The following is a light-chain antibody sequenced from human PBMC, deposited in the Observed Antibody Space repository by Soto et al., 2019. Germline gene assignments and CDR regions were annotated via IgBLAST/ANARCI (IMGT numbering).Light chain of an antibody. CDR2: EVT. CDR3: SSFTSTSTRL. J-gene: IGLJ1*01. CDR1: SSDIGSYDY. Sequence: QSALTQPASVSGSPGQSITISCTGTSSDIGSYDYVSWYQQHPGKAPNLIIYEVTDRPSGVSNRFSGSKSGNTASLTISGLQAEDEADYYWSSFTSTSTRLFGSGTKLTVL. V-gene: IGLV2-14*01.